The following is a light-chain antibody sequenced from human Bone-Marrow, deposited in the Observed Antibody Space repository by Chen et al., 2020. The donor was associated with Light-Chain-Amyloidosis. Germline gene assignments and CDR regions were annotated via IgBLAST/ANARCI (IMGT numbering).Light chain of an antibody. CDR1: DLPTKY. J-gene: IGLJ2*01. Sequence: SSELTQPPSVSVSPGQTARITCSGDDLPTKYAYWYQQKPGQAPVLVIHRDTERPSGISERFSGSSSGTTGTLTISGGQAEDEADYHCQSADSSGTYEVIFGGGTKLTVL. CDR3: QSADSSGTYEVI. CDR2: RDT. V-gene: IGLV3-25*03.